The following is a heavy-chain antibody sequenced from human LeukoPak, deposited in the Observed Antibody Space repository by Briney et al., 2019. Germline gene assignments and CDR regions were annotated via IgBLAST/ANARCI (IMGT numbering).Heavy chain of an antibody. Sequence: PSETLSLTCTVSGGSISSSSYYWSWIRQPPGKGLEWIGYIYYSGSTNYNPSLKSRVTISVDTSKNQFSLKLSSVTAADTAVYYCARIGFRYDSSGYQHNWFDPWGQGTLVTVSS. CDR1: GGSISSSSYY. CDR2: IYYSGST. CDR3: ARIGFRYDSSGYQHNWFDP. D-gene: IGHD3-22*01. J-gene: IGHJ5*02. V-gene: IGHV4-61*01.